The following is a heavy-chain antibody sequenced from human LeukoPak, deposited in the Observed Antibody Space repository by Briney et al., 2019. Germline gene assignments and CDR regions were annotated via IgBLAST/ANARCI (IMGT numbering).Heavy chain of an antibody. Sequence: GGSLRLSCAASGFTFSDYYMSWIRQAAGKGLEWVSYISSTGTAIYYADSVKGRFTISRDNAKNSLYLQMDGLRAEDTAVYYCARVLSSGYSPFDYWGQGILVTVSS. V-gene: IGHV3-11*01. D-gene: IGHD3-22*01. J-gene: IGHJ4*02. CDR2: ISSTGTAI. CDR3: ARVLSSGYSPFDY. CDR1: GFTFSDYY.